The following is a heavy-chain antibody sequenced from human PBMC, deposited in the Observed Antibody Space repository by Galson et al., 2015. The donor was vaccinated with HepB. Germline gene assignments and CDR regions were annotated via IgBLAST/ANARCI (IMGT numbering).Heavy chain of an antibody. CDR2: ICSGGST. CDR1: GFTVSSNY. D-gene: IGHD1-26*01. V-gene: IGHV3-66*01. Sequence: SLRLSCAASGFTVSSNYMSWVRQAPGKGLEWVSVICSGGSTYYADSVKGRFTISTDNSKNTLYLQMNSLRTADTAVYYCTWGGSYYFGGYDYWGQGTLVTVSS. CDR3: TWGGSYYFGGYDY. J-gene: IGHJ4*02.